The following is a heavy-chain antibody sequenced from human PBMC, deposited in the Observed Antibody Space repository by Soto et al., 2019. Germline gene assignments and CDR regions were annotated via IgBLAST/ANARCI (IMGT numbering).Heavy chain of an antibody. CDR3: ARGVLCTISNCYLQIPGAFDV. CDR1: GGSSSVYY. J-gene: IGHJ3*01. D-gene: IGHD2-8*01. Sequence: QVQLQQWGAGLLKPSETLSLTCAVYGGSSSVYYCSWIRQLPGKGLEWIGEINHSGSTNYNPSLKSRVTISIDTAQNQFSLKLSAATAADTAVYYCARGVLCTISNCYLQIPGAFDVWGQGTMVTVSS. V-gene: IGHV4-34*01. CDR2: INHSGST.